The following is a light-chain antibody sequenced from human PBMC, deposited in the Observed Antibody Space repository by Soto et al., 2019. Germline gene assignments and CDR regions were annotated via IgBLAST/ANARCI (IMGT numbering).Light chain of an antibody. J-gene: IGLJ1*01. CDR3: ATWDDSLNLLYV. Sequence: QSVLTQPPPASGTPGQRVTISFSGDSSSIERNTVSWYQQLPGMAPKLLIYLNSRRPSGVPDRFSGSKSGTSASLAISELQSEDEAEYYCATWDDSLNLLYVFGTGTKVTVL. CDR2: LNS. CDR1: SSSIERNT. V-gene: IGLV1-44*01.